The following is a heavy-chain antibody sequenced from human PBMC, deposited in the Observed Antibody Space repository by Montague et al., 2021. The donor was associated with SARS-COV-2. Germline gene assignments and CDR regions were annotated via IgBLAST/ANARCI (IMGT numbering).Heavy chain of an antibody. CDR2: IYTSGST. Sequence: TLSLTCTVSGGSISSGSYYWSWLRQPAGKGLEWIGRIYTSGSTNYNPSLKSRVTIAVDTSKNQFSLKLSSVTAADTAVYYCARADFWCGALYFDYWGQGTLVTVSS. CDR1: GGSISSGSYY. CDR3: ARADFWCGALYFDY. V-gene: IGHV4-61*02. D-gene: IGHD3-3*01. J-gene: IGHJ4*02.